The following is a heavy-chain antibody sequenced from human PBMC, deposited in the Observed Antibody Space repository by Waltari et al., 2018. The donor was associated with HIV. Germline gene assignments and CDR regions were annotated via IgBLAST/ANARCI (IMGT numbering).Heavy chain of an antibody. J-gene: IGHJ5*02. D-gene: IGHD1-26*01. CDR1: AYSISSGYS. CDR3: ARDRGVGWFDP. Sequence: QVQLQESGPGLVKPSETLSLTCTVSAYSISSGYSWGWTRQPPGKGLEWIGSSYHSGSTYDNPSLKSRVTISVDTSKNQFSLKLSSVTAADPAVYYGARDRGVGWFDPWGQGTLVTVSS. V-gene: IGHV4-38-2*02. CDR2: SYHSGST.